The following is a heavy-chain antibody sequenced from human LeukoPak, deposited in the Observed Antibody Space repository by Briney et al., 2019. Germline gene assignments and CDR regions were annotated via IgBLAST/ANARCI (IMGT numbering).Heavy chain of an antibody. CDR1: GYNFISYG. V-gene: IGHV1-18*01. J-gene: IGHJ4*02. D-gene: IGHD2/OR15-2a*01. CDR2: ISPYNGYT. Sequence: ASVKVSCKTSGYNFISYGVNWVRQAPGQGLEWMGWISPYNGYTNYAQKVQGRVTMTTDTSTSTAYLELKSLRSDDTAVYYCARGTTSAAVNWVYWGQGTLVTVSS. CDR3: ARGTTSAAVNWVY.